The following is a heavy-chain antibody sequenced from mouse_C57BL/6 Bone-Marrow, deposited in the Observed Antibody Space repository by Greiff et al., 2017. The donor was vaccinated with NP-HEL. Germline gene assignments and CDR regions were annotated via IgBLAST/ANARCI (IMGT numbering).Heavy chain of an antibody. J-gene: IGHJ3*01. Sequence: EVKLVESGGGLVQPGGSLKLSCAASGFTFSDYYMYWVRQTPEKRLEWVAYISNGGGSTYYPDTVKGRFTISRDNAKNTLYLQMSRLKSEDTAMYYCARQKGYDSPWFAYWGQGTLVTVSA. CDR1: GFTFSDYY. D-gene: IGHD2-4*01. CDR2: ISNGGGST. CDR3: ARQKGYDSPWFAY. V-gene: IGHV5-12*01.